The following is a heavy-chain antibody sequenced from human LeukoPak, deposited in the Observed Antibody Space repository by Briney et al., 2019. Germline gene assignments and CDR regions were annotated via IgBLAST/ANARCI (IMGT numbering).Heavy chain of an antibody. CDR2: INHSGST. CDR1: GGSFSTYY. D-gene: IGHD2-15*01. V-gene: IGHV4-34*01. CDR3: ARGRDVVVVPATGPINWFDP. Sequence: MASETLSLTCAAYGGSFSTYYWSWIRQPPGKGLERIGEINHSGSTNYNPSLKSRVTISVDTSKNQFSLNLSSVTAADTAVYYCARGRDVVVVPATGPINWFDPWGQGTLVTVSS. J-gene: IGHJ5*02.